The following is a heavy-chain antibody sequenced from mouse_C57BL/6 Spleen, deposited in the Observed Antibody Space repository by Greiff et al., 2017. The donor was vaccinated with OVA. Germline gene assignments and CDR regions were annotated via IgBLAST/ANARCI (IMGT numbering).Heavy chain of an antibody. V-gene: IGHV5-16*01. CDR3: ARGGDYGSSYGFDY. CDR2: INYDGSST. J-gene: IGHJ2*01. Sequence: EVKLMESEGGLVQPGSSMKLSCTASGFTFSDYYMAWVRQVPEKGLEWVANINYDGSSTYYLDSLKSRFIISRDNAKNILYLQMSSLKSEDTATYYCARGGDYGSSYGFDYWGQGTTLTVSS. D-gene: IGHD1-1*01. CDR1: GFTFSDYY.